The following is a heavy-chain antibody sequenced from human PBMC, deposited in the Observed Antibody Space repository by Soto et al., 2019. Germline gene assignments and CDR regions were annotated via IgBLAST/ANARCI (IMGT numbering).Heavy chain of an antibody. CDR1: GDSIRGGGDY. V-gene: IGHV4-31*03. J-gene: IGHJ4*03. D-gene: IGHD7-27*01. Sequence: QVQLQESGPGLVKPSQTLSLTCSVSGDSIRGGGDYWNWIRQFPGQGLEWIGYVYHSGSTHYNPSLRGRLTISIDTSKNQFSLRLISVTAADTALYYCARDTGLAPTVWGYWGHGTQVTVSS. CDR2: VYHSGST. CDR3: ARDTGLAPTVWGY.